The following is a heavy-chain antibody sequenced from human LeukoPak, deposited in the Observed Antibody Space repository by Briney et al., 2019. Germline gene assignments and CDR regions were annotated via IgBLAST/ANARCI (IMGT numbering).Heavy chain of an antibody. Sequence: SETLSLTCTVSGGSISSYYWSWIRQPPGKGLEWIGYIYYSGSTKYNPSLKSRVTISIDTSKNQFSLKLRSVTAADTAVYYCARANCGSNSCCPYYFDYWGQGTLVTVSS. CDR1: GGSISSYY. D-gene: IGHD2-2*01. J-gene: IGHJ4*02. CDR3: ARANCGSNSCCPYYFDY. V-gene: IGHV4-59*08. CDR2: IYYSGST.